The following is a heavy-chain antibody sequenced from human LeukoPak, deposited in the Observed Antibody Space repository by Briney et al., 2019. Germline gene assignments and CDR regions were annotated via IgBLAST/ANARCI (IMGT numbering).Heavy chain of an antibody. J-gene: IGHJ4*02. D-gene: IGHD7-27*01. CDR1: GSTLTEFS. CDR2: FVPEDDET. CDR3: ATIAPGDLFDS. V-gene: IGHV1-24*01. Sequence: ASVKVSCKVSGSTLTEFSIHWVRQAPGKGLEWMGGFVPEDDETIYAQSFQGRVTMTEDTSTDTAYMELSSLRSEDTAMYYCATIAPGDLFDSWGQGTLVTVSA.